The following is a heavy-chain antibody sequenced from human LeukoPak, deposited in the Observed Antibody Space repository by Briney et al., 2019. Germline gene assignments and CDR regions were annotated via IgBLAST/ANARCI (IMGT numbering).Heavy chain of an antibody. CDR2: IYHSGST. V-gene: IGHV4-4*02. CDR3: ARYNWNYGGFDY. D-gene: IGHD1-7*01. CDR1: GGSISSSNW. Sequence: SETLSLTCAVSGGSISSSNWWSWVCQPPGKGLEWIGEIYHSGSTNYNPSPKSRVTISVDKSKNQFSLKLSSVTPEDTAVYYCARYNWNYGGFDYWGQGTLVTVSS. J-gene: IGHJ4*02.